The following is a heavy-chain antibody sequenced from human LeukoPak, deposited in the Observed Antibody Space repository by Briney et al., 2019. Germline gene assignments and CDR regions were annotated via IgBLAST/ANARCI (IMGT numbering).Heavy chain of an antibody. D-gene: IGHD3-22*01. CDR3: ARVAQHRYYYDSSAYRYYFDY. J-gene: IGHJ4*02. Sequence: GASVKVSCKAFGYTFTGYWMHWVRQAPGQGLEWLGGIIPIFGTANYAQKFQGRVTITADKSTSTAYMELSSLRSEDTAVYYCARVAQHRYYYDSSAYRYYFDYWGQGTLVTVSS. V-gene: IGHV1-69*06. CDR2: IIPIFGTA. CDR1: GYTFTGYW.